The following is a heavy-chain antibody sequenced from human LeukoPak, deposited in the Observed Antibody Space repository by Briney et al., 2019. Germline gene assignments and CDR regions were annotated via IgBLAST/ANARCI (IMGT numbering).Heavy chain of an antibody. CDR3: AKFGFWIRGDYDVSS. Sequence: GGSLRLPCAASGFTFSSYAMSWVRQAPGKGLEWVSTISGSADYIHYADSMKGRFTISRDNSKNTVYLQMNNLRGEDTALYYCAKFGFWIRGDYDVSSWGQGTLVTVSS. CDR1: GFTFSSYA. V-gene: IGHV3-23*01. CDR2: ISGSADYI. D-gene: IGHD4-17*01. J-gene: IGHJ5*02.